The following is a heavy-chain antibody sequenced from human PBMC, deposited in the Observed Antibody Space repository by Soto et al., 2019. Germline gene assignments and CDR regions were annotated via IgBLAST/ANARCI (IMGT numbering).Heavy chain of an antibody. D-gene: IGHD1-20*01. CDR1: GFTVSSNY. Sequence: GGSLRLSCAASGFTVSSNYMSWVRQAPGKGLEWVSVIGGGDTHYADSVKGRFTISRDNSKNTVPLQMNSLRAEDTAVYYCAKDRMDHNSVWDPFDIWGQGTMVTVSS. V-gene: IGHV3-53*01. CDR2: IGGGDT. CDR3: AKDRMDHNSVWDPFDI. J-gene: IGHJ3*02.